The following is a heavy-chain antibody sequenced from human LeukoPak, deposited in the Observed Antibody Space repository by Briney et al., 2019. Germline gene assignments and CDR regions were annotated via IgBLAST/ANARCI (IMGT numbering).Heavy chain of an antibody. V-gene: IGHV4-59*01. CDR1: GGSITNYY. CDR3: ARALEWRPGYYMDV. J-gene: IGHJ6*03. CDR2: MFYTGST. Sequence: PSETLSLTCTVSGGSITNYYWSWIRQPPGKGLEWIGYMFYTGSTNYNPSLKSRVTISLDTSKNQLSLNLYSATAADAAVYYCARALEWRPGYYMDVWGKGTTVTVSS. D-gene: IGHD3-3*01.